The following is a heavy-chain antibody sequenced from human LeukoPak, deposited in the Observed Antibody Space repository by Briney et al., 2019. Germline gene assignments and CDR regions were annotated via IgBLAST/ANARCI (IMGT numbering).Heavy chain of an antibody. J-gene: IGHJ4*02. CDR2: FDPEDGET. CDR1: GYTLTELS. D-gene: IGHD3-22*01. V-gene: IGHV1-24*01. Sequence: GASVKVSCKVSGYTLTELSMHWVRQAPGQGLEWMGGFDPEDGETIYAQKFQGRVTMTEDTSTDTAYMELSSLRSEDTAVYYCATDTKIAVAGVFFIYWGQGTLVTVSS. CDR3: ATDTKIAVAGVFFIY.